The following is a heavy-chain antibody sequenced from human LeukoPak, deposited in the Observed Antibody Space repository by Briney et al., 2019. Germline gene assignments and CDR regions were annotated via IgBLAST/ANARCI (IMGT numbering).Heavy chain of an antibody. V-gene: IGHV4-59*01. Sequence: SETLSLTCTVSGGSISSYYWSWIRQPPGKGLEWIGYIYYSGSTNYNPSLKSRVTISVDTSKSQFSLKLSSVTAADTAVYYCAREQPYYDSSGYYAAGRLIDYCGQRTLVTVSS. J-gene: IGHJ4*02. CDR2: IYYSGST. CDR1: GGSISSYY. D-gene: IGHD3-22*01. CDR3: AREQPYYDSSGYYAAGRLIDY.